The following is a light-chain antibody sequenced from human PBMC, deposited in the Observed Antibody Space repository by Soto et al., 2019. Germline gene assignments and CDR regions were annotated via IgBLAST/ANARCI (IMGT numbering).Light chain of an antibody. Sequence: ETVMTQSPVTLSVSPGERATLSCRASQSVGGNVAWYQQKPGQAPRLLMYATSTRATGIPAKFSGSGSGTQFTLTISSLQSEDSAVYFCQQYSDGPPYTFGQGTKLEIK. CDR3: QQYSDGPPYT. J-gene: IGKJ2*01. CDR2: ATS. CDR1: QSVGGN. V-gene: IGKV3-15*01.